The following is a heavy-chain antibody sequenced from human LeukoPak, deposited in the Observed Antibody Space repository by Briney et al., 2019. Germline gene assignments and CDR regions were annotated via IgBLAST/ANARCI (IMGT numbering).Heavy chain of an antibody. Sequence: GGSLTLSCATSGFTFSSYALNWVRQAPGQGLEWVSAISGSGGSTYYAAFVKGRFTISRDSSKNMVYLHLNSLRAEDAAIYYCARFRWGDYYYYGVDVWGQGTTVIVSS. J-gene: IGHJ6*02. CDR3: ARFRWGDYYYYGVDV. CDR1: GFTFSSYA. CDR2: ISGSGGST. V-gene: IGHV3-23*01. D-gene: IGHD3-16*01.